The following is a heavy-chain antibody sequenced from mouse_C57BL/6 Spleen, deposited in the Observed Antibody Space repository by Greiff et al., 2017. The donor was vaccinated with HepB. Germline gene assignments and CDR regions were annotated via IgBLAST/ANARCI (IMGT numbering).Heavy chain of an antibody. CDR3: ARSPYDYEAWFAY. D-gene: IGHD2-4*01. J-gene: IGHJ3*01. CDR2: INPNNGGT. Sequence: DVQLQESGPELVKPGASVKMSCKASGYTFTDYNMHWVKQSHGKSLEWIGYINPNNGGTSYNQKFKGKATLTVNKSSSTAYMELRSLTSEDSAVYYCARSPYDYEAWFAYWGQGTLVTVSA. CDR1: GYTFTDYN. V-gene: IGHV1-22*01.